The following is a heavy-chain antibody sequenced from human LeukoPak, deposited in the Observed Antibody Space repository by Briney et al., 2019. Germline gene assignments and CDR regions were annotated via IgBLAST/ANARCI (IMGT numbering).Heavy chain of an antibody. Sequence: GASVKVSCKASGGTFSSYAISWVRQAPGQGLEWMGRIIPILGIANYAQKFQGRVTFTADKSTSTAYMELSSLRSEDTAVYYCASTRYSSSWYEDYWGQGTLVTVSS. J-gene: IGHJ4*02. V-gene: IGHV1-69*04. CDR2: IIPILGIA. D-gene: IGHD6-13*01. CDR1: GGTFSSYA. CDR3: ASTRYSSSWYEDY.